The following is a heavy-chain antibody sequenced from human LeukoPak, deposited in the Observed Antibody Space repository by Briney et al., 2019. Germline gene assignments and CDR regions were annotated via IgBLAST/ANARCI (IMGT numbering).Heavy chain of an antibody. J-gene: IGHJ4*02. Sequence: PGGSLRLSCAASGFTFSNYWMSWVRQAPGKGLEWVANIKQDGGEKYYVDSVKGRFTISRDNAKNSLYLQMNSLRAEDTAVYYCARGGASMIVVVGPRGWGQGTLVTVSS. CDR1: GFTFSNYW. D-gene: IGHD3-22*01. V-gene: IGHV3-7*01. CDR2: IKQDGGEK. CDR3: ARGGASMIVVVGPRG.